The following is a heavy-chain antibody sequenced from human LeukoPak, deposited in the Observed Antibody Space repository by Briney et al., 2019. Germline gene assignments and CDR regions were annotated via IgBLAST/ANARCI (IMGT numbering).Heavy chain of an antibody. D-gene: IGHD3-16*02. Sequence: EASVKVSCKASGYTFTSYAMHWVRQAPGQRLEWMGWINAGNGNTKYSQKFQGRVTITRDTSASTAYMELSSLRSEDKAVYYCARAPYDYVWGSYRSNYFDYWGQGTLVTVSS. CDR1: GYTFTSYA. CDR2: INAGNGNT. V-gene: IGHV1-3*01. J-gene: IGHJ4*02. CDR3: ARAPYDYVWGSYRSNYFDY.